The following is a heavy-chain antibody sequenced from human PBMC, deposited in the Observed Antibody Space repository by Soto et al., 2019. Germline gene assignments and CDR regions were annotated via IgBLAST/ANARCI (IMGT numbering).Heavy chain of an antibody. V-gene: IGHV3-23*01. CDR1: GFTFSSFA. CDR2: ISGSADST. J-gene: IGHJ3*01. Sequence: GGSLRLSCAASGFTFSSFAMNWVRQAPGKGLEWVSIISGSADSTFYADSVKGRFTISRDNSKSTLYLQMNSLRAEDTAVYYCARDGFAYRPPLWGQGTMVTVSS. CDR3: ARDGFAYRPPL. D-gene: IGHD3-10*01.